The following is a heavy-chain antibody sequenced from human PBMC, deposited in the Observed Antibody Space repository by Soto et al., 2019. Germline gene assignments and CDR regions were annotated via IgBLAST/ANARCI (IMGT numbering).Heavy chain of an antibody. CDR1: GFTFSSYG. CDR2: IWYDGSNK. D-gene: IGHD6-13*01. CDR3: ARAEQQLVNWFDP. V-gene: IGHV3-33*01. Sequence: QVQLVESGGGVVQPGRSLRLSCAASGFTFSSYGMHWVRQAPGKGLEWVAVIWYDGSNKYYADSVKGRFTISRDNSKNTLYLQMNSLRDEDTAVYYCARAEQQLVNWFDPWGQGTLVTVSS. J-gene: IGHJ5*02.